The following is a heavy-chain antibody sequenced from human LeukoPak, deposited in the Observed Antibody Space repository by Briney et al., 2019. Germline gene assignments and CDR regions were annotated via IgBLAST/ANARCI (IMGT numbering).Heavy chain of an antibody. D-gene: IGHD4-23*01. CDR1: GCTFTSYY. CDR3: ARDYGGNSPGNWFDP. Sequence: GASVKVSCKASGCTFTSYYMHWVRQAPGQGLEWMGIINPSGGSTSYAQKFQGRVTMTRDTSTSTVYMELSSLRSEDTAVYYCARDYGGNSPGNWFDPWGQGTLVTVSS. V-gene: IGHV1-46*01. CDR2: INPSGGST. J-gene: IGHJ5*02.